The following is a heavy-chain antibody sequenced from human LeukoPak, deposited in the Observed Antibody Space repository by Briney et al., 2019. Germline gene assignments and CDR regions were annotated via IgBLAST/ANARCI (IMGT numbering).Heavy chain of an antibody. D-gene: IGHD5-12*01. Sequence: GGSLRLSCVASGFSFTTHGMQWARHAPGRALEGVAHIWYDGSNENYAESVKGRFTISRDNSRNTLYLHMNSLRGEDTAVYYCARDGYSGSFLNSWGRGTLVTVSS. CDR1: GFSFTTHG. J-gene: IGHJ4*02. V-gene: IGHV3-33*01. CDR3: ARDGYSGSFLNS. CDR2: IWYDGSNE.